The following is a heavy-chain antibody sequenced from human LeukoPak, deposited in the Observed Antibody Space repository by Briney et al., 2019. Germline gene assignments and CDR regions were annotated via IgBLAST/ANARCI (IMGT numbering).Heavy chain of an antibody. CDR2: INANSGGT. Sequence: ASVKVSCKASGYTFTGYYMHWVRQAPGQGIEWMGRINANSGGTNYAQKFQGRVTMTRDTSISTAYMELSRLRSDDTAVYYCARKSMGYCSGGSCYSDASDIWGQGTMVTVSS. J-gene: IGHJ3*02. V-gene: IGHV1-2*06. D-gene: IGHD2-15*01. CDR1: GYTFTGYY. CDR3: ARKSMGYCSGGSCYSDASDI.